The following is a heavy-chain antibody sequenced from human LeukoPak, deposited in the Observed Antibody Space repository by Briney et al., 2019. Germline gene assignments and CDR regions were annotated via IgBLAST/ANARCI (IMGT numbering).Heavy chain of an antibody. CDR3: AKDPSWGYYSDY. CDR2: ISGSGGST. Sequence: GGSLRLSCAASGFTFSSYAMSWVRQAPRKGLEWVSAISGSGGSTYYADSVKGRFTISRDNSKNTLYLQMNSLRAEDTAVYYCAKDPSWGYYSDYWGQGTLVTVSS. CDR1: GFTFSSYA. J-gene: IGHJ4*02. D-gene: IGHD7-27*01. V-gene: IGHV3-23*01.